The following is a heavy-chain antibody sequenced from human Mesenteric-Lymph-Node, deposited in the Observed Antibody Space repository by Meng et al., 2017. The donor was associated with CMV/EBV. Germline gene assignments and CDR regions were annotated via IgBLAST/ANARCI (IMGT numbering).Heavy chain of an antibody. CDR3: VRDRGSNESIAPYVFDM. Sequence: GGSLRLSCAASGFTVSSNYMSWVRQAPGRGLDWVSVIYSGGRTYYADSVKGRFTISRDNCKNTLHLQMNILRAEDTDVYYCVRDRGSNESIAPYVFDMWGQGTMVTVSS. CDR1: GFTVSSNY. D-gene: IGHD3-10*01. CDR2: IYSGGRT. J-gene: IGHJ3*02. V-gene: IGHV3-53*01.